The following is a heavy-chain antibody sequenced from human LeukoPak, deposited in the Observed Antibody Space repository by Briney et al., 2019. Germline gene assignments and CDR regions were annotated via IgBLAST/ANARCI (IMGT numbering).Heavy chain of an antibody. CDR2: IIPILGIA. CDR3: ARVGTVSKAGDY. D-gene: IGHD4-17*01. V-gene: IGHV1-69*04. CDR1: VGTFSSYA. J-gene: IGHJ4*02. Sequence: ASVNVSCKASVGTFSSYAISWVRQAPGQGLEGMGRIIPILGIANYAQKFQGRVTITADKSTSTAYMELSSLRSEDTAVYYCARVGTVSKAGDYWGQGKLVTVSS.